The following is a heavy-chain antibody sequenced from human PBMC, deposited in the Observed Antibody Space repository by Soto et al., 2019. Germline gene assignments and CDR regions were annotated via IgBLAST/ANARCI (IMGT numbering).Heavy chain of an antibody. Sequence: KGLEWIGYIYYSGSTYYNPSLKSRVTISVDTSKNQFSLKLSSVTAADTAVYYCARANLYDFWSGYYPYYYYGMDVWGQGTTVTVSS. V-gene: IGHV4-31*02. CDR3: ARANLYDFWSGYYPYYYYGMDV. CDR2: IYYSGST. D-gene: IGHD3-3*01. J-gene: IGHJ6*02.